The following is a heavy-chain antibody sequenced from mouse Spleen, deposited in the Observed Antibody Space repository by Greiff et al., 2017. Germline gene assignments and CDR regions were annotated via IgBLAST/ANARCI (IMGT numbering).Heavy chain of an antibody. V-gene: IGHV1-4*01. CDR3: ARSGDGYYTWFAH. CDR2: INPSSGYT. CDR1: GYTFTSYT. Sequence: VQLQQSGAELARPGASVKMSCKASGYTFTSYTMHWVKQRPGQGLEWIGYINPSSGYTKYNQKFKDKATLTADKSSSTAYMQLSSLTYEDSAVYYCARSGDGYYTWFAHWGQGTLVTVSA. J-gene: IGHJ3*01. D-gene: IGHD2-3*01.